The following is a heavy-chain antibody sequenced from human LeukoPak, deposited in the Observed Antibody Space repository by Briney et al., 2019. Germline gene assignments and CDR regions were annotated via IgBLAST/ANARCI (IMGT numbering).Heavy chain of an antibody. D-gene: IGHD3-9*01. CDR1: GYTFTSYG. J-gene: IGHJ4*02. V-gene: IGHV1-18*01. CDR2: ISAYNGNT. Sequence: GASVKVSCKASGYTFTSYGISWARQAPGQGLEWMGWISAYNGNTNYAQKLQGRVTMTTDTSTSTAYMELRSLRSDDTAVYYCARGGVDILTGYYDPDYWGQGTLVTVSS. CDR3: ARGGVDILTGYYDPDY.